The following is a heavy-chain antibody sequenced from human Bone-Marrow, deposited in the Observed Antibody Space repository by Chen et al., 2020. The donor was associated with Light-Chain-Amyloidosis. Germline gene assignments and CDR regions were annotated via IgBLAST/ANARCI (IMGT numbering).Heavy chain of an antibody. CDR1: GYTFPNYW. CDR3: ARRRDGYNFDY. D-gene: IGHD5-12*01. CDR2: IYPDDSDA. Sequence: EVQLEQSGPEVKKPGESLKISCKGWGYTFPNYWSGWVRQMPGKGLEWMGVIYPDDSDARYSPSFEGQVTISADKSITTAYLQWRSLKASDTAMYYCARRRDGYNFDYWGQGTLVTVSS. J-gene: IGHJ4*02. V-gene: IGHV5-51*01.